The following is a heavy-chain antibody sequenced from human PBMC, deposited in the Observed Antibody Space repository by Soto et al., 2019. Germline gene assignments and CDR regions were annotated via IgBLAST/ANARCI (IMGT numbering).Heavy chain of an antibody. CDR1: GFTFSSYS. D-gene: IGHD2-2*01. V-gene: IGHV3-21*01. CDR2: ISSSSSYI. CDR3: ASLISIRYQPNIPTKNNWFDP. J-gene: IGHJ5*02. Sequence: GGSLRLSCAASGFTFSSYSMNWVRQAPGKGLEWVSSISSSSSYIYYADSVKGRFTISRDNAKNSLYLQMNSLRAEDTAVYYCASLISIRYQPNIPTKNNWFDPWGQGTLVTVSS.